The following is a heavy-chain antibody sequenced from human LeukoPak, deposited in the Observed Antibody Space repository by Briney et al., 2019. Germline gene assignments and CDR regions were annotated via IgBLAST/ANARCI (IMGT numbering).Heavy chain of an antibody. CDR2: ILYDGSNK. V-gene: IGHV3-30*03. CDR3: ARDLGSSRYVYYYYYMDV. CDR1: GFTFSSYD. Sequence: GGSLRLSCAASGFTFSSYDMHWVRQAPGKGLEWVAAILYDGSNKEYAASVKGRFTISRDNSKNTLYLQMNSLRAEDTAVYYCARDLGSSRYVYYYYYMDVWGKGTTVTVSS. D-gene: IGHD6-13*01. J-gene: IGHJ6*03.